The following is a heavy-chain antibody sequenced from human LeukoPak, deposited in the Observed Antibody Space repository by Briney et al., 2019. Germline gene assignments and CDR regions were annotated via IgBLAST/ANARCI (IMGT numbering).Heavy chain of an antibody. Sequence: GGSLRLSCAASGFTFSSYEMNWVRQAPGKGLEWVSYISSSGSTIYYADSVKGRFTIPRDNAKNSLYLQMNSLRAEDTAVYYCARDTMVRGVDYWGQGTLVTVSS. CDR1: GFTFSSYE. CDR3: ARDTMVRGVDY. V-gene: IGHV3-48*03. CDR2: ISSSGSTI. J-gene: IGHJ4*02. D-gene: IGHD3-10*01.